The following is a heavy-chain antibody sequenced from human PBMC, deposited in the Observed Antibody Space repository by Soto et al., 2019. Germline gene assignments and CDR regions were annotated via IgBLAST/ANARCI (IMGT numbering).Heavy chain of an antibody. CDR2: INAGNGNT. J-gene: IGHJ6*02. D-gene: IGHD2-2*01. Sequence: ASVQVSCKASGYTFTSYAMHWVRQAPGQRLEWMGWINAGNGNTKYSQKFQGRVTITRDTSASTAYVELSSLRSEDTAVYYCARISRQCSSTSCWLGVWGQGTTVTVSS. V-gene: IGHV1-3*01. CDR1: GYTFTSYA. CDR3: ARISRQCSSTSCWLGV.